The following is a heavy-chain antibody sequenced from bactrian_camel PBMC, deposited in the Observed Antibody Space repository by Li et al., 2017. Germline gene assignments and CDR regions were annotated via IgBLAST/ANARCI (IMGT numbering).Heavy chain of an antibody. CDR1: GRYINMHC. V-gene: IGHV3S53*01. Sequence: HVQLVESGGGSVQPGGSLRLACTATGRYINMHCLGWARQAPEKEREWVAVVDIDSNTGVADSVKDRFAVSRHGNDLYLQMTSLQPDDTAMYYCAAGRKWEGSHCVPDNWGQGTQVTVS. J-gene: IGHJ4*01. CDR2: VDIDSNT. D-gene: IGHD3*01. CDR3: AAGRKWEGSHCVPDN.